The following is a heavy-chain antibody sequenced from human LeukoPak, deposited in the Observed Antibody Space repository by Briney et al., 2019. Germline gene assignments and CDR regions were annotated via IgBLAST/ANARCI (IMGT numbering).Heavy chain of an antibody. V-gene: IGHV3-21*01. CDR1: GFTFSSYA. CDR2: ISSSSSYI. D-gene: IGHD6-13*01. CDR3: ARAGVSSSAGYYYMDV. Sequence: PGGSLRLSCAASGFTFSSYAMSWVRQAPGKGLEWVSSISSSSSYIYYADSVKGRFTISRDNAKNSLYLQMNSLRAEDTAVYYCARAGVSSSAGYYYMDVWGKGTTVTISS. J-gene: IGHJ6*03.